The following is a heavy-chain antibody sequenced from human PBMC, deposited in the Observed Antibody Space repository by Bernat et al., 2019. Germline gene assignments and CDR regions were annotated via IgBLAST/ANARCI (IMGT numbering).Heavy chain of an antibody. Sequence: QVQLVQSGAEVKKPGASVKVSCKVSGYTLTELSMHWVRQAPGKGLEWMGGFDPEDGETIYAQKFQGRVTMTRDTSTDTAYMGLSRLGSKDAAVDSCATVTLAADFTEPYFQHWRQGTLVHVAS. CDR2: FDPEDGET. CDR1: GYTLTELS. D-gene: IGHD2-21*02. CDR3: ATVTLAADFTEPYFQH. J-gene: IGHJ1*01. V-gene: IGHV1-24*01.